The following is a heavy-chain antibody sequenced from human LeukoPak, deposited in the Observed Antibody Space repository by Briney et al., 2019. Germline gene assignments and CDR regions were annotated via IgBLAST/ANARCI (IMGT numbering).Heavy chain of an antibody. CDR1: GGSISSYY. D-gene: IGHD2-2*02. J-gene: IGHJ4*02. Sequence: SSETLSLTCTVSGGSISSYYWSWIRQPPGKGLEWIGYIYYSGSTNYNPSLKSRVTISVDTSKNQFSLKLSSVTAADTAVYYCARQGEYCSSTSCYTVLDYWGQGTLVTVSS. CDR2: IYYSGST. V-gene: IGHV4-59*01. CDR3: ARQGEYCSSTSCYTVLDY.